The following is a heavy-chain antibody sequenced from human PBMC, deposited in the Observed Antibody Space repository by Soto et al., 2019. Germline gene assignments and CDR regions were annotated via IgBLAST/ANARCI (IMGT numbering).Heavy chain of an antibody. CDR3: ARREGILWFGELFGDAFDI. Sequence: SETLSLTCTVSGGSISSSSYYWGWIRQPPGKGLEWIGSIYYSGSTYYNPSLKSRVTISVDTSKNQFSLKLSSVTAADTDVYYCARREGILWFGELFGDAFDIWGQGTMVTVSS. V-gene: IGHV4-39*01. J-gene: IGHJ3*02. CDR1: GGSISSSSYY. D-gene: IGHD3-10*01. CDR2: IYYSGST.